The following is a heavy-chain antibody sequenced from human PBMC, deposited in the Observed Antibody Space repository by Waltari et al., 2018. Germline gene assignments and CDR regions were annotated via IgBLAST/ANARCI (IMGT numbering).Heavy chain of an antibody. CDR3: ATWAHYDSSGN. CDR2: VDPEDGET. D-gene: IGHD3-22*01. CDR1: GYPFTAYS. Sequence: EVQLVQSGAEVKKPGATVNISCKASGYPFTAYSMHCGQQAPGKGLEWMGRVDPEDGETIYAEKFQGRVTITADTSTETDYMELSSLRYEDTAVYYCATWAHYDSSGNWGQGTLVTVSS. J-gene: IGHJ4*02. V-gene: IGHV1-69-2*01.